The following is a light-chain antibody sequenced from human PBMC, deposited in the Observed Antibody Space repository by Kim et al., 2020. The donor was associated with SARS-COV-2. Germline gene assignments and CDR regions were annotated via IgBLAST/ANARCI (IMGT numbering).Light chain of an antibody. CDR3: QAWDSSVV. CDR1: KLGDKY. CDR2: QAT. J-gene: IGLJ2*01. V-gene: IGLV3-1*01. Sequence: SYELTQPPSVSVSPGQTASITCSGDKLGDKYACWYQQKPGQSPVLVIYQATKRPSGTPDRFSGSNSGNTATLTISGTQAMDEADYYCQAWDSSVVFGGGTQLTVL.